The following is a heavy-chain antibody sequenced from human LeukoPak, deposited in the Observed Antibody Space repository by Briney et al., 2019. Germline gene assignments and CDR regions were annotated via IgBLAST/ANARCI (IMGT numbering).Heavy chain of an antibody. CDR2: ILNSGTTT. J-gene: IGHJ4*02. CDR3: ARDPPDY. V-gene: IGHV3-48*03. CDR1: GFTFSSYE. Sequence: GASLRLSCAASGFTFSSYEMNWVRQAPGKGLEWVSYILNSGTTTYYADSVKGRFTISRDNAKNSLYLQMNSLRAEDTGVYYCARDPPDYWGQGILVTVSS.